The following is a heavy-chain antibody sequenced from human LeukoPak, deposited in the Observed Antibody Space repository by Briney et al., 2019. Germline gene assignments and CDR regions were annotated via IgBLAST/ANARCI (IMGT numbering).Heavy chain of an antibody. V-gene: IGHV3-23*01. CDR3: AKLRRDGYNFGLYYFDY. J-gene: IGHJ4*02. D-gene: IGHD5-24*01. CDR1: GFTFSSYA. CDR2: ISGSGGST. Sequence: GGPLRLSCAASGFTFSSYAMSWVRQAPGKGLEWVSAISGSGGSTYYADSVKGRFTISRDNSKNTLYLQMNSLRAEDTAVYYCAKLRRDGYNFGLYYFDYWGQGTLVTVSS.